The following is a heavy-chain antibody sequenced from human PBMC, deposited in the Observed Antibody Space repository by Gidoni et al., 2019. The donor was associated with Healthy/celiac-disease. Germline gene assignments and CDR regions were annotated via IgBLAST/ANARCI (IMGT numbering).Heavy chain of an antibody. CDR2: RWYDGSNK. Sequence: QVQLGESGGGVVQPGRSLRLSCAASGFTFSSYGMHWVRQAPGKGLEWVAVRWYDGSNKYYADSVKGRFTISRDNSKNTLYLQMNSLRAEDTAVYYCARAEDAVAWGATLDYWGQGTLVTVSS. V-gene: IGHV3-33*01. J-gene: IGHJ4*02. CDR3: ARAEDAVAWGATLDY. CDR1: GFTFSSYG. D-gene: IGHD6-19*01.